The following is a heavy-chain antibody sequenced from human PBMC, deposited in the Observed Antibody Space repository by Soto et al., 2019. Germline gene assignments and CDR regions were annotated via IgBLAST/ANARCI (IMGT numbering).Heavy chain of an antibody. J-gene: IGHJ4*02. CDR2: ISHSGGTT. CDR1: GFTFNNYA. D-gene: IGHD1-1*01. CDR3: AKGRGQNWNVDY. V-gene: IGHV3-23*01. Sequence: EVQLLESGGGCVQPGGSLRLSCAASGFTFNNYAMHWGRRPPGKGLEWVSSISHSGGTTYYADSVKGRFSISRDSLAGTLHLQMNSLRAVDTALYYCAKGRGQNWNVDYWGQGTLVTVSP.